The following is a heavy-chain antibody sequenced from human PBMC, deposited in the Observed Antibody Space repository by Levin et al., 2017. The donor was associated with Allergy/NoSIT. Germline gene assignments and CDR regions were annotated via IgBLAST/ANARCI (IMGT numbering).Heavy chain of an antibody. CDR1: GVTFGNYG. V-gene: IGHV3-23*01. CDR2: ISGSGDST. J-gene: IGHJ4*02. D-gene: IGHD2-8*01. Sequence: GGSLRLSCAASGVTFGNYGMNWVRQTPGKGLEWVSGISGSGDSTYYSDSVKGRFAISRDNSKNKLFLQMNSLRADDTAVYYCAKGVAVMESGANPYYFDSWGQGTLVTVSS. CDR3: AKGVAVMESGANPYYFDS.